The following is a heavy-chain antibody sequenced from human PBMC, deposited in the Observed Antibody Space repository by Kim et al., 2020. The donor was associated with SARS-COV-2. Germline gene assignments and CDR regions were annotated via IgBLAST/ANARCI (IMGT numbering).Heavy chain of an antibody. CDR3: ARDRNTYDFWSGYSYPFDY. J-gene: IGHJ4*02. D-gene: IGHD3-3*01. V-gene: IGHV3-48*03. CDR2: ISSSGDTI. Sequence: GGSLRLSCAASGFTFSSYEMNWVRQAPGKGLEWVSYISSSGDTIYSAYSVKGRFTISTDNAKHSLYLQLNSLRAEDTAVYYCARDRNTYDFWSGYSYPFDYWGQGTLVTVSS. CDR1: GFTFSSYE.